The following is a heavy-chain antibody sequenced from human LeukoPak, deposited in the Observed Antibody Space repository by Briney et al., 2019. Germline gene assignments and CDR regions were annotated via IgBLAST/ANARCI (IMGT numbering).Heavy chain of an antibody. CDR2: ISSSGSGT. CDR1: GFTFSSYA. V-gene: IGHV3-23*01. J-gene: IGHJ4*02. D-gene: IGHD5-18*01. CDR3: AKDRSQLWLSYFDY. Sequence: GGSLRLSCAASGFTFSSYALSWVRQAPGKGLEWVSAISSSGSGTYYADSVKGRFAISRDSSKNTLYLQMNSLRAEDTAVYYCAKDRSQLWLSYFDYWGQGTLVTVSS.